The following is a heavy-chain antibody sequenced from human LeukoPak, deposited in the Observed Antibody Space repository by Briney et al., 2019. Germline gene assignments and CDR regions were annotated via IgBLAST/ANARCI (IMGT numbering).Heavy chain of an antibody. Sequence: GASVKVSCKASGYTFTSYGISWVRQAPGQGLEWMGWISAYNGNTNYAQKLQGRVTMTTDTSTSTAYMELRSLRSDDTAVYYCARVALGRTGTTSFDYWGQGTPVTVSS. D-gene: IGHD1-1*01. V-gene: IGHV1-18*04. J-gene: IGHJ4*02. CDR2: ISAYNGNT. CDR3: ARVALGRTGTTSFDY. CDR1: GYTFTSYG.